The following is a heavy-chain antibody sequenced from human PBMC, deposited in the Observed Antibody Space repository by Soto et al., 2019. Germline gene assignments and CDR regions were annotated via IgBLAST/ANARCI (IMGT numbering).Heavy chain of an antibody. Sequence: GASVKVSCKASGYTFTSYYMHWVRQAPGQGLEWMGIINPSGGSTSYAQKFQGRVTMTRDTSTSTVYMELSSLRSEDTAVYYCARDRGSSWREYYYGMDVWGQGTTVTFSS. V-gene: IGHV1-46*01. D-gene: IGHD6-13*01. CDR2: INPSGGST. CDR3: ARDRGSSWREYYYGMDV. CDR1: GYTFTSYY. J-gene: IGHJ6*02.